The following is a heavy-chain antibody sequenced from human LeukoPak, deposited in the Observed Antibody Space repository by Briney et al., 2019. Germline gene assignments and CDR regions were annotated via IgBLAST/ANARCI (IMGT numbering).Heavy chain of an antibody. Sequence: SVKVSCKASEVTFSSYAVSWVRQAPGQGLEWMGGIIPMFGTTNYAQKFQGRVTITADESTSTAYVELSSLRSEDTAIYYCARDTVASLDYWGQGTLVTVSS. CDR3: ARDTVASLDY. V-gene: IGHV1-69*13. J-gene: IGHJ4*02. CDR2: IIPMFGTT. D-gene: IGHD6-19*01. CDR1: EVTFSSYA.